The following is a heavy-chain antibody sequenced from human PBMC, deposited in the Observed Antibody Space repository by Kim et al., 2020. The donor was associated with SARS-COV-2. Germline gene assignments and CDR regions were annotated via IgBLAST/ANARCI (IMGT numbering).Heavy chain of an antibody. J-gene: IGHJ3*02. CDR1: GGSFSGYY. CDR2: INHSGST. D-gene: IGHD6-19*01. CDR3: ARVSSGFLIGAFDI. V-gene: IGHV4-34*01. Sequence: SETLSLTCAVYGGSFSGYYWSWIRQPPGKGLEWIGEINHSGSTNYNPSLKSRVTISVDTSKNQFSLKLSSVTAADTAVYYCARVSSGFLIGAFDIWGQGTLVTVSS.